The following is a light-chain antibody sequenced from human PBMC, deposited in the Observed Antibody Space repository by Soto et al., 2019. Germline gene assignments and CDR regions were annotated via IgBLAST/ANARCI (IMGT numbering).Light chain of an antibody. J-gene: IGLJ1*01. CDR2: GDN. CDR1: SSNIGAEYD. CDR3: QSYDSSLTTVV. V-gene: IGLV1-40*01. Sequence: QSVLTQPPSVSGAPGQRVAISCTGSSSNIGAEYDVHWYQQPPGTAPKRLIYGDNNRPSGVPDRFSGSKSGTSASLAITGLQPEDEADYYCQSYDSSLTTVVFGTGTKVTVL.